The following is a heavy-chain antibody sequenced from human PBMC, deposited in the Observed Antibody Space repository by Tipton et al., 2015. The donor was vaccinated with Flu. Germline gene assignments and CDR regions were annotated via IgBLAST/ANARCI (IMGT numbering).Heavy chain of an antibody. J-gene: IGHJ5*02. CDR2: IYTSGST. D-gene: IGHD2-15*01. CDR3: ARACGSGGNRWFDP. V-gene: IGHV4-61*02. CDR1: GDSISTGSHY. Sequence: LRLSCNVSGDSISTGSHYWNWIRQPAGKGLEWIGRIYTSGSTTYNPSLKSRVTISVDTSKNQFSLKLNSVTATDTAVYYCARACGSGGNRWFDPWGQGALVTVSS.